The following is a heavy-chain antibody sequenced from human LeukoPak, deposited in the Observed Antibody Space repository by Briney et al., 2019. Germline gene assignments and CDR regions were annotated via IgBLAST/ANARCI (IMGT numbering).Heavy chain of an antibody. V-gene: IGHV1-18*01. CDR3: ARDRGSGWYVYFDL. Sequence: ASVKVSCKASGYTFTSYGISWVRQAPGQGLEWMGWISAYNGNTNYAQKLQGRVTMTADTSTSTAYMELRSLRSDDTAVYYCARDRGSGWYVYFDLWGRGTLVTVSS. J-gene: IGHJ2*01. CDR1: GYTFTSYG. CDR2: ISAYNGNT. D-gene: IGHD6-19*01.